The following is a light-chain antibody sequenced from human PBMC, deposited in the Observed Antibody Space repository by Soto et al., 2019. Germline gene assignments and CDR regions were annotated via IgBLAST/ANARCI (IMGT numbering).Light chain of an antibody. CDR3: IQRSHFCLT. V-gene: IGKV2-24*01. Sequence: DVVMTQTPLSSPVTLGQPASISCRSSPSLVYSDGNTYLSCIQQGPGQPPRLLIYQVSKRFSGVPDGYSGSGTGTDFTLKISSLEADDVGCYYCIQRSHFCLTFGQETKVE. CDR2: QVS. J-gene: IGKJ1*01. CDR1: PSLVYSDGNTY.